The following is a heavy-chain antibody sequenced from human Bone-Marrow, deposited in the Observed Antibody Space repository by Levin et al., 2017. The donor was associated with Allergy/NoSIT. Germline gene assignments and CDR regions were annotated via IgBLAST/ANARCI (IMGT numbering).Heavy chain of an antibody. J-gene: IGHJ4*02. V-gene: IGHV1-69*06. CDR3: ARVRGDYSSGWYIDY. CDR1: GGTFSSYA. D-gene: IGHD6-19*01. Sequence: KISCKASGGTFSSYAISWVRQAPGQGLEWMGGIIPIFGTANYAQKFQGRVTITADKSTSTAYMELSSLRSEDTAVYYCARVRGDYSSGWYIDYWGQGTLVTVSS. CDR2: IIPIFGTA.